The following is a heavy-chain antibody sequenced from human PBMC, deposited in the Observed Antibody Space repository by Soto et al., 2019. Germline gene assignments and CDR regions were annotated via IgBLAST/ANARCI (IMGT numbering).Heavy chain of an antibody. V-gene: IGHV3-30-3*01. CDR3: ARVRGSSSVYYYYYGMDV. CDR2: ISYDGSNK. J-gene: IGHJ6*02. D-gene: IGHD6-6*01. Sequence: GGSLRLSCAASGFTFSSYAMHWVRQAPGKGLERVAVISYDGSNKYYADSVKGRFTISRDNSKNTLYLQMNSLRAEDTAVYYCARVRGSSSVYYYYYGMDVWGQGTTVTVS. CDR1: GFTFSSYA.